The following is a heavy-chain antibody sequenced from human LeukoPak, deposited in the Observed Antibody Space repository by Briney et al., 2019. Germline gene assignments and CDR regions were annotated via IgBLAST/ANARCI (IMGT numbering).Heavy chain of an antibody. CDR1: RFTFRSYG. D-gene: IGHD5-24*01. V-gene: IGHV3-30*18. Sequence: PGGSLRLSCAASRFTFRSYGMHGVRQAPGKGLGGVAVISYDGGNKYYADSVKGRFTISRDNSKNTLYLQMNSMRAADTAVFYCAKDAGEMATLTYYYYSMDVWGQGTTVTVSS. J-gene: IGHJ6*02. CDR2: ISYDGGNK. CDR3: AKDAGEMATLTYYYYSMDV.